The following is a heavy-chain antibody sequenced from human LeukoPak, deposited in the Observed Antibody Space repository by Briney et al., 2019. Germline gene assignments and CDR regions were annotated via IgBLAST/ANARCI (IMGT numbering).Heavy chain of an antibody. D-gene: IGHD6-6*01. CDR3: ARGRGIAARPNWFDP. J-gene: IGHJ5*02. Sequence: SETLSLTCTVSGGSISSGGYYWSWIRQPAGKGLEWIGRIYTSGSTNYNPSLKSRVTISVDTSKNQFSLKLSSVTAADTAVYYCARGRGIAARPNWFDPWGQGTLVTVSS. CDR1: GGSISSGGYY. V-gene: IGHV4-61*02. CDR2: IYTSGST.